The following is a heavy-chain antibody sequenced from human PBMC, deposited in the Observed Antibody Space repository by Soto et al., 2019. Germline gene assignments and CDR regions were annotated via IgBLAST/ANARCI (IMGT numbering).Heavy chain of an antibody. CDR2: IYYSGST. CDR1: GGSISSGDYY. D-gene: IGHD3-3*01. J-gene: IGHJ4*02. V-gene: IGHV4-30-4*01. Sequence: SETLSLSCTVSGGSISSGDYYWSWIRQPPGKGLEWIGYIYYSGSTYYNPSLKSRVTISVDTSKNQFSLKLSSVTAADTAVYYCARGHDFWSGYYNYWGQGTLVTVSS. CDR3: ARGHDFWSGYYNY.